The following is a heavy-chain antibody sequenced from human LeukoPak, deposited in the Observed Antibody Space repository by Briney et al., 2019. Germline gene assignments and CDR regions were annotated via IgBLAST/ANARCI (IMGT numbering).Heavy chain of an antibody. D-gene: IGHD3-9*01. CDR3: ARDRTERYFDWSIPYYFDY. V-gene: IGHV3-48*04. CDR2: ISSSSSTI. J-gene: IGHJ4*02. Sequence: PGGSLRLSCAASGFTFSSYSMNWVRQAPGKGLEWVSYISSSSSTIYYADSVKGRFTISRDNAKNSLYLQMNSLRAEDTAVYYCARDRTERYFDWSIPYYFDYWGQGTLVTVSS. CDR1: GFTFSSYS.